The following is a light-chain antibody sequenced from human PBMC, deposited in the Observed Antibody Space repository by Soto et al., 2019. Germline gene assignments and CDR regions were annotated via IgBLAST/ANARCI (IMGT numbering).Light chain of an antibody. CDR1: SSDVGGYSY. CDR3: SSYTSSNTLV. CDR2: EVT. V-gene: IGLV2-14*01. J-gene: IGLJ2*01. Sequence: QSALTQPASVSGSPGQSITISCAGTSSDVGGYSYVSWYQHHPGKAPKLMIYEVTNRPSGVSNRFSGSKSGNTASLTISGLQAEDEADYYCSSYTSSNTLVFGGGTKLTVL.